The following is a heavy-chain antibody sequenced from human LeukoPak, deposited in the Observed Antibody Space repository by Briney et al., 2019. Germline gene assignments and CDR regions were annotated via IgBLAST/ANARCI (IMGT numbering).Heavy chain of an antibody. V-gene: IGHV3-23*01. D-gene: IGHD6-13*01. CDR3: ARGKAAAANYMDV. CDR1: GFTFSSYG. Sequence: GGSLRLSCAASGFTFSSYGMSWVRQAPGKGLEWVSAISGRGGSTYYADSVKGRFTISRDNSKNTLFLQMNSLRAEDTAVYYCARGKAAAANYMDVWGKGTTVTVSS. CDR2: ISGRGGST. J-gene: IGHJ6*03.